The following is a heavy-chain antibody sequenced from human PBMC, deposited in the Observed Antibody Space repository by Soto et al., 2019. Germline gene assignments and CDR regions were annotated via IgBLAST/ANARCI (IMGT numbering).Heavy chain of an antibody. CDR1: GFTFSAYW. V-gene: IGHV3-7*05. J-gene: IGHJ6*02. Sequence: EVQLVESGGGFVQPWGSLRLSCEASGFTFSAYWMGWVRQAPGTGLQWVATIKTDGSEKYYVDSVTGRFTISRDNDKNSLYLQLNTLRAEDTGVYYCARPVRGSPEDVWGQGTTVTVSS. CDR2: IKTDGSEK. CDR3: ARPVRGSPEDV. D-gene: IGHD3-16*01.